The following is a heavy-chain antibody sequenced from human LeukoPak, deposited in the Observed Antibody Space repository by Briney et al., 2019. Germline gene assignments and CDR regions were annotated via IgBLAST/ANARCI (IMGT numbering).Heavy chain of an antibody. CDR1: GFTFSNAW. V-gene: IGHV3-15*01. CDR3: TTVHPYHNTWIQLWTGRYYYYYMDV. CDR2: IKSKTDGGTT. J-gene: IGHJ6*03. D-gene: IGHD5-18*01. Sequence: PGGSLRLSCAASGFTFSNAWMSWVRQAPGKGLEWVGRIKSKTDGGTTDYAAPVKGRLTISRDDSKNTLYLQMNSLKTEDTAAYHCTTVHPYHNTWIQLWTGRYYYYYMDVWGKGTTVTVSS.